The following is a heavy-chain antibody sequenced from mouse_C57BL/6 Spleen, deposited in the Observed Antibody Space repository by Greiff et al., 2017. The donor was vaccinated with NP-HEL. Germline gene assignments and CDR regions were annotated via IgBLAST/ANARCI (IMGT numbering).Heavy chain of an antibody. D-gene: IGHD2-3*01. J-gene: IGHJ3*01. CDR3: ARQGDGYYGAWFAY. V-gene: IGHV5-6*01. CDR2: ISSGGSYT. Sequence: EVKLMESGGDLVKPGGSLKLSCAASGFTFSSYGMSWVRQTPDKRLEWVATISSGGSYTYYPDSVKGRFTISRDNAKNTLYLQMSSLKSEDTAMYYCARQGDGYYGAWFAYWGQGTLVTVSA. CDR1: GFTFSSYG.